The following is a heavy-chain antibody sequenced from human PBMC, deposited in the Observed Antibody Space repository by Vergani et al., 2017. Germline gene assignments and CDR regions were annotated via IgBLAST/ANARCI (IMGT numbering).Heavy chain of an antibody. Sequence: QVQLVQSGAEVKKPGASVKVSCKASGYTFNTYDINWVRQAPGQGLEWMGWMNPNSGNTGYAQKFQGRVTMTRDTSITTAYIELSSLRSEDTAVYYCTRWWYYDSIAYWPYWGQGSVLAVS. CDR3: TRWWYYDSIAYWPY. CDR1: GYTFNTYD. V-gene: IGHV1-8*02. J-gene: IGHJ4*02. D-gene: IGHD3-22*01. CDR2: MNPNSGNT.